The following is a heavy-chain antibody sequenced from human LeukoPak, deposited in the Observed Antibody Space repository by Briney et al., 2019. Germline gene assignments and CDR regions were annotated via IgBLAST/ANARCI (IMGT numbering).Heavy chain of an antibody. CDR3: ARDPGKKYQLLAVPRGERPFDY. Sequence: GESLKISCKASGYTFTSYGISWVRQAPGQGLEWMGWISAYNGNTNYAQKLQGRVTMTTDTSTSTAYMELRSLRSDDTAVYYCARDPGKKYQLLAVPRGERPFDYWGQGTLVTVSS. CDR2: ISAYNGNT. J-gene: IGHJ4*02. V-gene: IGHV1-18*01. CDR1: GYTFTSYG. D-gene: IGHD2-2*01.